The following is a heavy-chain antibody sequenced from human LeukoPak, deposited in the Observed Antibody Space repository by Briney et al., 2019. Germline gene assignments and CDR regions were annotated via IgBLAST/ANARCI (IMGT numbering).Heavy chain of an antibody. CDR1: GFTFSSYS. D-gene: IGHD5-18*01. V-gene: IGHV3-48*01. CDR3: ASLLNKVQLAQDY. J-gene: IGHJ4*02. CDR2: ISSSSSTI. Sequence: GGSLRLSCAASGFTFSSYSMNWVRQAPGKGLEGVSYISSSSSTIYYADSVKGRFTISRDNAKNSLYLKMNSLRAEDTAVYYCASLLNKVQLAQDYWGQGTLVTVSS.